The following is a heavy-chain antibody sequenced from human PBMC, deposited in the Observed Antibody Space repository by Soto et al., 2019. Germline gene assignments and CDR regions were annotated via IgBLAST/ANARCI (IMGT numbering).Heavy chain of an antibody. CDR1: GCTLTELS. CDR3: ATVFIRASVTPRLLMDV. Sequence: GASVKVCCKVSGCTLTELSMHWVRQAPGKGLEWMGGFDPEDGETIYAQKFQGRVTMTEDTSTDTAYMELSSLRSEDTAVYYCATVFIRASVTPRLLMDVWGQGTTVTVSS. J-gene: IGHJ6*02. V-gene: IGHV1-24*01. D-gene: IGHD2-15*01. CDR2: FDPEDGET.